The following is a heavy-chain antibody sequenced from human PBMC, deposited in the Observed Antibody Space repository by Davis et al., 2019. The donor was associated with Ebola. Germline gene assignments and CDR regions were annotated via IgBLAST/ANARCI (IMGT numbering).Heavy chain of an antibody. CDR1: GFTFDDYA. CDR2: ISWNSGSI. V-gene: IGHV3-9*01. J-gene: IGHJ6*02. D-gene: IGHD2-2*01. CDR3: ARGLSAANRWGFYYYYGMDV. Sequence: SLKISCAASGFTFDDYAMHWVRQAPGKGLEWVSGISWNSGSIGYADSVKGRFTISRDNAKNSLYLQMNSLRAEDTAVYYCARGLSAANRWGFYYYYGMDVWGQGTTVTVSS.